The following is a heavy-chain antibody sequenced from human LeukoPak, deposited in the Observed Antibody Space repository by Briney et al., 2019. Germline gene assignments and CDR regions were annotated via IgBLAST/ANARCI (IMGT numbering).Heavy chain of an antibody. CDR1: GFTFSHYG. CDR3: AKDAQRGFDYSNSLDN. V-gene: IGHV3-33*06. D-gene: IGHD4-11*01. J-gene: IGHJ4*02. Sequence: GTSLRLSCATSGFTFSHYGMHWVRQAPGKGLEWVAVIWSDGSNRYYGDPVKGRFTISRDNFQRTVYLQMNSLRAEDTAVYYCAKDAQRGFDYSNSLDNWGQGTLVTLSS. CDR2: IWSDGSNR.